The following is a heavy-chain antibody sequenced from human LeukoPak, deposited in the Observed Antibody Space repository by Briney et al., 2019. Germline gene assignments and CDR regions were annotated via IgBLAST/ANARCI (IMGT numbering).Heavy chain of an antibody. J-gene: IGHJ6*02. D-gene: IGHD3-22*01. CDR1: GFTFSSYS. V-gene: IGHV3-48*02. Sequence: GGSLRLSCAASGFTFSSYSMNWVRQAPGKGLEWVSYISSSSSTIYYADSVKGRFTISRDNAKNSLYLQMNSLRDEDTAVYYCARSYCDSTPSNYYGMDVWGQGTTVTVSS. CDR2: ISSSSSTI. CDR3: ARSYCDSTPSNYYGMDV.